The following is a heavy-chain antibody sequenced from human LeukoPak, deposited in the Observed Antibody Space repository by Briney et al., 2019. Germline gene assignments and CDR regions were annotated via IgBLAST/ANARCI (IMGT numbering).Heavy chain of an antibody. V-gene: IGHV4-59*08. CDR1: GGSISGYY. J-gene: IGHJ4*02. D-gene: IGHD6-19*01. CDR3: ARHYSSGWDLDY. Sequence: PSETLSLTCAVSGGSISGYYWSWIRQPPGKGLEWIGYIFYSGTTSYNPSLKSRLTISVDTSKNQFSLKLTPVTAADTAIYYCARHYSSGWDLDYWGQGTLVTVSS. CDR2: IFYSGTT.